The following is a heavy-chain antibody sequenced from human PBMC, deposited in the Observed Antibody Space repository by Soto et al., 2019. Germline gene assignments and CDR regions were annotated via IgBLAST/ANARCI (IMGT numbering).Heavy chain of an antibody. CDR3: AKDTGYQLLLGYFDL. Sequence: GGSLRLSCAASGFTFDDYAMHWVRQAPGKGLEWVSGISWNSGSIGYADSVKGRFSISRDNAKNSLYLQMNSLRAEDTALYYWAKDTGYQLLLGYFDLWGRGTLVTVSS. J-gene: IGHJ2*01. D-gene: IGHD2-2*01. CDR1: GFTFDDYA. CDR2: ISWNSGSI. V-gene: IGHV3-9*01.